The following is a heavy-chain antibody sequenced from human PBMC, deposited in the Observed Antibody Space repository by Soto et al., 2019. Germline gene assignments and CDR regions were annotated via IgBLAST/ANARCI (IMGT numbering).Heavy chain of an antibody. CDR3: ARDCTGGSCFCIY. Sequence: QVQLVQSAAEGKKPGASVKVSCKASGYTLTNYAISWVRQAPGQGPEWMGWINTYNGNSNYAQKFQGRVTMTTETSTNTAYMELRSQTYDDTAVYYCARDCTGGSCFCIYWGQGTLVTVSS. CDR1: GYTLTNYA. CDR2: INTYNGNS. D-gene: IGHD2-15*01. J-gene: IGHJ4*02. V-gene: IGHV1-18*01.